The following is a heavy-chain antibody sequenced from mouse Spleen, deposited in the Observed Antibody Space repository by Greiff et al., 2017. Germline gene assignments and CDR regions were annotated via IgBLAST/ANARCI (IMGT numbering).Heavy chain of an antibody. CDR2: IYPGNGDT. J-gene: IGHJ4*01. D-gene: IGHD1-1*01. CDR1: GFNIKDTY. Sequence: SGAELVKPGASVKLSCTASGFNIKDTYMHWVKQTPGQGLEWIGAIYPGNGDTSYNQKFKGKATLTADKSSSTAYMQLSSLTSEDSAVYYCARGYYGSSYYAMDYWGQGTSVTVSS. CDR3: ARGYYGSSYYAMDY. V-gene: IGHV1-12*01.